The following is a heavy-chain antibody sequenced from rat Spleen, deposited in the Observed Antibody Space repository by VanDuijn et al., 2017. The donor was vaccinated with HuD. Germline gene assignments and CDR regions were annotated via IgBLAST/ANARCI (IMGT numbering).Heavy chain of an antibody. CDR1: GFSLTSYS. V-gene: IGHV2-34*01. J-gene: IGHJ2*01. CDR3: ARDKGLGALDF. CDR2: VWYGGNT. D-gene: IGHD5-1*01. Sequence: QVQLKESGPGLVQPSATLSLTCTVSGFSLTSYSISWVRQPSGKGPEWMGRVWYGGNTAYNSALKSRLTISRDTSKSQVYLKMNSLQTEDTATYYCARDKGLGALDFWGQGVMVTVSS.